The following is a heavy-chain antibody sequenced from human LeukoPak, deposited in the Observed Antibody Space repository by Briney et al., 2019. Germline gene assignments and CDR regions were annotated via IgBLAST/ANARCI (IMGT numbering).Heavy chain of an antibody. V-gene: IGHV1-69*05. D-gene: IGHD3-16*02. Sequence: SVKVSCKTSGYNFRNYGINWVRQAPGQGLEWMGGIIPIFGTANYAQKFQGRVTITTDESTSTAYMELSSLRSEDTAVYYCAGNPYVWGSYRPFDYWGQGTLVTVSS. CDR2: IIPIFGTA. CDR1: GYNFRNYG. J-gene: IGHJ4*02. CDR3: AGNPYVWGSYRPFDY.